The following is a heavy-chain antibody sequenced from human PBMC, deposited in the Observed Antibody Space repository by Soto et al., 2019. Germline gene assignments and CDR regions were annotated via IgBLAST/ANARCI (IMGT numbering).Heavy chain of an antibody. CDR1: GFTFTTYC. CDR3: ARGHLPWDYRPYAMDV. D-gene: IGHD1-7*01. Sequence: EVQLVESGGGLVQPGGSLRLSCVGSGFTFTTYCLHWVRQAPGKGLEYLSAISNDGVHTYYANSVKDRFTISRDNSKDTVYLHMGSLRPDGMAVYYCARGHLPWDYRPYAMDVWGRGTTVTVSS. V-gene: IGHV3-64*01. J-gene: IGHJ6*02. CDR2: ISNDGVHT.